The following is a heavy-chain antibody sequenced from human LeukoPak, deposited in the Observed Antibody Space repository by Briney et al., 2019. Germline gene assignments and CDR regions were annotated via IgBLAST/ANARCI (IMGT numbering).Heavy chain of an antibody. V-gene: IGHV4-61*02. D-gene: IGHD2-2*01. CDR3: AREGAYCSSTSCNWFDP. CDR1: GGSMSSGCYC. J-gene: IGHJ5*02. Sequence: PSETLSLTCTVSGGSMSSGCYCWSWIRHPTWKGREWIGRTYTSGSTHYNPSLKSRVTISVDPSKNQFSLKLSSVTAPDTAVYYCAREGAYCSSTSCNWFDPWGQGTLVTVPS. CDR2: TYTSGST.